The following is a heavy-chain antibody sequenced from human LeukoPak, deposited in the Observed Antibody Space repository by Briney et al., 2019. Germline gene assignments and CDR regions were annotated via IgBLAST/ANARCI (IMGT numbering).Heavy chain of an antibody. V-gene: IGHV4-34*01. CDR3: ARGFPGTTVTTYFQH. CDR1: GGSFSGYY. CDR2: INHSGST. Sequence: PSETLSLTCAVYGGSFSGYYWSWIRQPPGKGLERIGEINHSGSTNYNPSLKSRVTISVDTSKNQFSLKLSSVTAADTAVYYCARGFPGTTVTTYFQHWGQGTLVTVSS. D-gene: IGHD4-17*01. J-gene: IGHJ1*01.